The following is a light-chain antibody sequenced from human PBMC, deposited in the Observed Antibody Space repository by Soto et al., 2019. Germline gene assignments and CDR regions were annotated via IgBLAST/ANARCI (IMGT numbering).Light chain of an antibody. V-gene: IGKV3-15*01. J-gene: IGKJ1*01. CDR2: GAS. CDR1: QTVSSN. CDR3: KQYNNWPPWRT. Sequence: EIVMTQSPATLSVSPGERTTLSCRASQTVSSNLAWYQQKPGQAPRLLIYGASTRATGIPARFSGSGSGTAVTLTISSLQSEDFAVYYCKQYNNWPPWRTFGQGTKVEVK.